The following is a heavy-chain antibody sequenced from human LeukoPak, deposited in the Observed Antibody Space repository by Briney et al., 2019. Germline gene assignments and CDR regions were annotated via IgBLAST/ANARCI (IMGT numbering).Heavy chain of an antibody. CDR2: ISGSGDNT. V-gene: IGHV3-23*01. D-gene: IGHD4-17*01. CDR3: AKRSYADYEDY. J-gene: IGHJ4*02. CDR1: GFTFSSYA. Sequence: GGSLRLSCAASGFTFSSYAMSWVRQAPGKGLEWVSAISGSGDNTNYADSVKGRFTISRDNSKDTLYLQMNSLRAEDTAVYFCAKRSYADYEDYWGQGTLVTVSS.